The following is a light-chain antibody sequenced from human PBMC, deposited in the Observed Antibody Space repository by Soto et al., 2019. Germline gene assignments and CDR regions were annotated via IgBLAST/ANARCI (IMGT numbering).Light chain of an antibody. CDR3: SSYTSSSTYV. CDR2: EVS. V-gene: IGLV2-14*01. Sequence: QSVLTQPASVSGSPGQSITISCTGTSCDVGGYNYVSWYQQHPGKAPKLMIYEVSYRPSGVSNRFSGSKSGNTASLTISGLQAEDEADYSCSSYTSSSTYVFGTGTKSPS. CDR1: SCDVGGYNY. J-gene: IGLJ1*01.